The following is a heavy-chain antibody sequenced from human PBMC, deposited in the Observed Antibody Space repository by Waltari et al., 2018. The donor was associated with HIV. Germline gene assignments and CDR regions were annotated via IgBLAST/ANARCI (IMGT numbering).Heavy chain of an antibody. CDR3: ARGREMSTVAYFRARHWFDP. J-gene: IGHJ5*02. V-gene: IGHV1-8*01. Sequence: QVHLVQSGDEERRPGASVKVSCTTSGYTCNNYEINWVRQACEQGQEWMECMKPKSGKRGYERKFQDILKGFVKICDSKTANAFLEGRRLKCEDTAVLYFARGREMSTVAYFRARHWFDPWGQGSRVVVSS. CDR1: GYTCNNYE. CDR2: MKPKSGKR. D-gene: IGHD2-8*02.